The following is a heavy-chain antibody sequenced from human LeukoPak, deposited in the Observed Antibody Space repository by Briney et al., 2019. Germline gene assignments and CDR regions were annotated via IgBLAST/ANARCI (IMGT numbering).Heavy chain of an antibody. CDR1: GGSISSGDYY. D-gene: IGHD3-9*01. V-gene: IGHV4-30-4*01. J-gene: IGHJ5*02. CDR3: ARDLDILTGDNWFDP. Sequence: SQTLSLTCTVSGGSISSGDYYWSWIRQPPGKGLEWIGYTYYSGSTYYNPSLKSRVTISVDTSKNQFSLKLSSVTAADTAVYYCARDLDILTGDNWFDPWGQGTLVTVSS. CDR2: TYYSGST.